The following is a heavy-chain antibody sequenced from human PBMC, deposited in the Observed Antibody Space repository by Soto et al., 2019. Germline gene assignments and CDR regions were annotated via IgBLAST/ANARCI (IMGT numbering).Heavy chain of an antibody. Sequence: QVQLVESGGGVVQPGRSLRLSCEASGFTFSGYGIYWVRQAPGKGLEWVATISYDGRNKFYEDSVKGRFTLSRDNSKNTXXLQMNSLRDEDTAVYYCAKDFRTEPYSYRYEGPDVWGQGTTVTVSS. CDR1: GFTFSGYG. J-gene: IGHJ6*02. CDR3: AKDFRTEPYSYRYEGPDV. CDR2: ISYDGRNK. V-gene: IGHV3-30*18. D-gene: IGHD5-18*01.